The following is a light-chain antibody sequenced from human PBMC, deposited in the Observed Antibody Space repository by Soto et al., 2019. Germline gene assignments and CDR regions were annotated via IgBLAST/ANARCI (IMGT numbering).Light chain of an antibody. CDR2: TND. CDR3: AAWDDSLSEVV. V-gene: IGLV1-47*02. J-gene: IGLJ2*01. Sequence: QSVLTQPPRASGTPGQRVAISCSGSSSNIGTNQVYWFQQFPGMAPKVLIYTNDQRPSGVPDRFSGSRSGTSASLAISGLQSEDEAEYFCAAWDDSLSEVVFGGGTQLTVL. CDR1: SSNIGTNQ.